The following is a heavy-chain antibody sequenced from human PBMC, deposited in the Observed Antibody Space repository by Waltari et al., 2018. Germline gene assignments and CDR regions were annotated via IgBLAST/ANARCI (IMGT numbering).Heavy chain of an antibody. CDR1: GGSLSGYH. D-gene: IGHD3-3*01. Sequence: QVQLQQWGAGLLKPSETLSLTCDVPGGSLSGYHWTWTRQPPGKGLEWIGEINDSGRTTYNPSLESRVTVSIDTANNQFSLRVRSVTAADTAVYYCARVFGYYYYYMDVWGKGTTVTISS. CDR2: INDSGRT. V-gene: IGHV4-34*02. CDR3: ARVFGYYYYYMDV. J-gene: IGHJ6*03.